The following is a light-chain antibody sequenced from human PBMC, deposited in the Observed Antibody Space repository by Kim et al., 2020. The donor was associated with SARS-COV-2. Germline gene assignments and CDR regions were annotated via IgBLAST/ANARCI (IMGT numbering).Light chain of an antibody. Sequence: VSPGQTASITGSGDKLGDKYACWYQQKPGQAPVLVIYQDSKRPSGIPERFSGSNSGNTATLTISGTQAMDEADYYCQAWDSSTAHVFGTGTKVTVL. J-gene: IGLJ1*01. CDR3: QAWDSSTAHV. CDR2: QDS. V-gene: IGLV3-1*01. CDR1: KLGDKY.